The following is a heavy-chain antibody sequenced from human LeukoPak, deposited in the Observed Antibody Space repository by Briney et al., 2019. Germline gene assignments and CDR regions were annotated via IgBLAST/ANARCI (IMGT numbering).Heavy chain of an antibody. V-gene: IGHV3-74*01. J-gene: IGHJ4*02. Sequence: GGSLRLSCAASGFTFSSYWMHWVRQAPGKGLVWVSRINSDGSSTSYADSVKGRFTISRDNAKNTLYLQMNSLRAEDTAVYYRARDGMVWFGEFRFDYWGQGTLVTVSS. CDR1: GFTFSSYW. CDR3: ARDGMVWFGEFRFDY. D-gene: IGHD3-10*01. CDR2: INSDGSST.